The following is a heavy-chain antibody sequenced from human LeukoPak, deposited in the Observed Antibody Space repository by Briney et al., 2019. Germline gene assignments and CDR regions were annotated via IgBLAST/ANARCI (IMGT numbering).Heavy chain of an antibody. J-gene: IGHJ4*02. V-gene: IGHV4-34*01. D-gene: IGHD2-8*01. Sequence: SETLSLTCAVYGGSFSGYYWSWIRQPPGKGLEWIGEINHSGGTNYNPSLKSRVTISVDTSKNQFSLMLSSVTAADTALYYCARVIVLMVYAFDYWGQGTLVAVSS. CDR1: GGSFSGYY. CDR2: INHSGGT. CDR3: ARVIVLMVYAFDY.